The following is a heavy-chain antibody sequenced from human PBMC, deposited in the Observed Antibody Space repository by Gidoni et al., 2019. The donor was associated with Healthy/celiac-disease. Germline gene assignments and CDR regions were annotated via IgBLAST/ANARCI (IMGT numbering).Heavy chain of an antibody. CDR2: ISGSGGST. D-gene: IGHD3-22*01. Sequence: EVQLLESGGGLVQPGGSLRLSCAASGFTFSSYAMSWVRQAPGKGLEWVSAISGSGGSTYYADSVKGRFTISRDNSKNTLYLQMNSLRAEDTAVYYCAKTPSAIVVSQGGFDPWGQGTLVTVSS. CDR1: GFTFSSYA. V-gene: IGHV3-23*01. CDR3: AKTPSAIVVSQGGFDP. J-gene: IGHJ5*02.